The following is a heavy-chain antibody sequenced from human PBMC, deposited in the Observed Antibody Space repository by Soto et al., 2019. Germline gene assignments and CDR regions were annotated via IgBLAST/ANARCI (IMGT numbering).Heavy chain of an antibody. V-gene: IGHV3-30*18. CDR2: ISYDRSNE. CDR1: GFTFSNYG. J-gene: IGHJ4*02. D-gene: IGHD6-13*01. CDR3: AKDFYSSTSTTFDY. Sequence: QVQLVESGGGVVQPGKSLRLSCAASGFTFSNYGMHWVRQAPGKGLEWVAVISYDRSNEYYADYVKGRFTISRDNSKNPLFLHMNSLRTEDTAVYYCAKDFYSSTSTTFDYWGQGTLVTVSP.